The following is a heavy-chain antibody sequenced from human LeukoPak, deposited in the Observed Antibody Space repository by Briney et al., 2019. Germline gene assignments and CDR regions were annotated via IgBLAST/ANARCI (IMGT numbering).Heavy chain of an antibody. CDR2: INPNSGGT. D-gene: IGHD3-10*01. Sequence: ASVKVSCKASGYTFTGYYMHWVRQAPGQGLERMGWINPNSGGTNYAQKFQGRVTMTRDTSISTAYMELSRLRSDDTAVYYCARDYGSRGDWFDPWGQGTLVTVSS. V-gene: IGHV1-2*02. CDR1: GYTFTGYY. J-gene: IGHJ5*02. CDR3: ARDYGSRGDWFDP.